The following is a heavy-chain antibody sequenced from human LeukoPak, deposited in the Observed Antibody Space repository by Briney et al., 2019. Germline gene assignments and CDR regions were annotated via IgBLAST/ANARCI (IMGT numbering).Heavy chain of an antibody. D-gene: IGHD6-19*01. CDR1: GYSFTNYW. V-gene: IGHV5-51*01. Sequence: GESLKISWKGSGYSFTNYWIGWVRQMPGEGLEWMGIIFPGDSDTRYSPSFQGQVTISADKSISTAYLQWSRLKASDTARYYCARHAAVTGSFDFWGQGTLVTVSS. CDR2: IFPGDSDT. CDR3: ARHAAVTGSFDF. J-gene: IGHJ4*02.